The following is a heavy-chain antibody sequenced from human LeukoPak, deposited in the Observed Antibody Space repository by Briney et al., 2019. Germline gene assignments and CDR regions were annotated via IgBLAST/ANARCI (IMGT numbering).Heavy chain of an antibody. CDR2: YNPNSGDT. D-gene: IGHD6-25*01. J-gene: IGHJ4*02. CDR3: ARGGPRGNGFDY. Sequence: ASVKVSCKASGYMFTGQFIHWVRQAPGQGVEWMGVYNPNSGDTTFSQRFQDRVTMTRDTSINTAFMELSRLTSDDTAVYYCARGGPRGNGFDYWGQGTLVSVSS. V-gene: IGHV1-2*02. CDR1: GYMFTGQF.